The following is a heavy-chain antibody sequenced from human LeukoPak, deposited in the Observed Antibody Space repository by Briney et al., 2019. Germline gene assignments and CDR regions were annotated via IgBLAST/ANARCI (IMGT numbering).Heavy chain of an antibody. CDR2: INHSGST. CDR3: AGGRRGASTARPMNFQH. Sequence: SETLSLTCAVYGGSFSGYYWSWIRQPPGKGLEWIGEINHSGSTNYNPSLKSRVTISVDTSKNQFSLRLSSVTAADTAVYYCAGGRRGASTARPMNFQHWGQGTLVTVSS. J-gene: IGHJ1*01. CDR1: GGSFSGYY. D-gene: IGHD6-6*01. V-gene: IGHV4-34*01.